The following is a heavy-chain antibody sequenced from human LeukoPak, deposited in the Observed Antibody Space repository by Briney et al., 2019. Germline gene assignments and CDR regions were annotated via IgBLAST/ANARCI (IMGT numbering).Heavy chain of an antibody. CDR3: ARLLWGAVGDYGSGTYFGY. CDR2: IYPGDSDT. Sequence: GESLKISCKGSGYIFTNYWIGWVRQMPGKGLEWMGIIYPGDSDTKYSPSFQGQVTISADMSISTAYLQWRSLKASDTAMYYCARLLWGAVGDYGSGTYFGYWGQGTLVTVSS. V-gene: IGHV5-51*01. D-gene: IGHD3-10*01. J-gene: IGHJ4*02. CDR1: GYIFTNYW.